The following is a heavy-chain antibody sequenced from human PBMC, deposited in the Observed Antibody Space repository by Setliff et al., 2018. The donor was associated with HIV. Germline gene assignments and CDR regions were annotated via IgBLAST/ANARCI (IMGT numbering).Heavy chain of an antibody. CDR1: GYIFRNYW. Sequence: HGESLKISCKGSGYIFRNYWIAWVRQMPGKGLEWMGIIYPGDSDTRYSPSFEGQVTISADKSISTAYLQWSSLKASDTAIYYCTRQGDFGQWGDYWGQGAQVTVSS. V-gene: IGHV5-51*01. D-gene: IGHD4-17*01. J-gene: IGHJ4*02. CDR2: IYPGDSDT. CDR3: TRQGDFGQWGDY.